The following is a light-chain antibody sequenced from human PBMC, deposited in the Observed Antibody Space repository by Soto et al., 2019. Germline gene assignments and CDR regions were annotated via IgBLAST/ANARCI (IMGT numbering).Light chain of an antibody. CDR3: HQRGSWPPIT. CDR2: DAS. J-gene: IGKJ5*01. Sequence: EIVLTQSPATLSLSPGERATLSCRASQSVSTYLAWYQQKPGQAPRLLIFDASNRATGIPARFNGSGSGTDFTLTISSLEADDFAVYYSHQRGSWPPITFGQGTRLEIK. CDR1: QSVSTY. V-gene: IGKV3-11*01.